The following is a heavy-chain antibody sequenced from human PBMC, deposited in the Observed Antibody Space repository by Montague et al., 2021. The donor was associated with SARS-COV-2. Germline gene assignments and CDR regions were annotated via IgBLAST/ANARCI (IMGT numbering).Heavy chain of an antibody. CDR1: GDSMTSGSHF. CDR2: IQTSGTS. CDR3: ARDRPESWRISPGLAGLLATVVHSASGMDV. Sequence: TLSLTCTVSGDSMTSGSHFWTWIRQPAGKGLEWIGHIQTSGTSNYNPSLRNRITLSIDTSRNQFSLQLRAVTAADTAVYYCARDRPESWRISPGLAGLLATVVHSASGMDVWGQGTTVTVSS. J-gene: IGHJ6*02. V-gene: IGHV4-61*09. D-gene: IGHD3-22*01.